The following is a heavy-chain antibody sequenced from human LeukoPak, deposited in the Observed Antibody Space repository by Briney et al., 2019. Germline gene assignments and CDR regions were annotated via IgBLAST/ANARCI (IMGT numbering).Heavy chain of an antibody. J-gene: IGHJ4*02. Sequence: SETLSLTCAVYGGSFGGYYWSWIRQPPGKGLEWIGEINHSGSTNYNPSLKSRVTISVDMSKNQFSLKLSSVTAADTAVYYCARAPAAPYCGGDCYQSFDYWGQGTLVTVSS. D-gene: IGHD2-21*02. V-gene: IGHV4-34*01. CDR3: ARAPAAPYCGGDCYQSFDY. CDR2: INHSGST. CDR1: GGSFGGYY.